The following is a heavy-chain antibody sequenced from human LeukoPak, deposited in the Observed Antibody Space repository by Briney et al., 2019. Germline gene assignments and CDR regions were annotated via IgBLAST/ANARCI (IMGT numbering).Heavy chain of an antibody. D-gene: IGHD3-10*01. V-gene: IGHV4-61*02. Sequence: PSQTLSLACTVSGGSISSGNYYWTWIRQPAGKGLEWIGRIYITGSTDYNPSLKSRVTISVDTSKNQFSLKLTSVTAADTAVYYCEREGSYRRGNWFDPWGQGTLVTVSS. CDR3: EREGSYRRGNWFDP. CDR1: GGSISSGNYY. J-gene: IGHJ5*02. CDR2: IYITGST.